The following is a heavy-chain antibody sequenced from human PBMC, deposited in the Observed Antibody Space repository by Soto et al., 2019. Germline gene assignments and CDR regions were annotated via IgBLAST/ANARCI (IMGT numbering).Heavy chain of an antibody. CDR3: AKDFDSDETSHGPNDY. V-gene: IGHV3-23*01. J-gene: IGHJ4*02. CDR2: ISGSGDAK. D-gene: IGHD3-22*01. CDR1: GFSFSSYG. Sequence: EVHLLESGGGLVQPGESLRLSCVASGFSFSSYGMSWVRQAPGKGLEWASIISGSGDAKYYADSVKGRFTISRDNSKNTMYLQMDSLRAEDTVVYYCAKDFDSDETSHGPNDYWGQGTLVTVSS.